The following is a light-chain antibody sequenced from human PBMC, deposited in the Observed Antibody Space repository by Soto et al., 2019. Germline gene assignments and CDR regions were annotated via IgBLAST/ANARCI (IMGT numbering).Light chain of an antibody. V-gene: IGLV2-23*03. Sequence: QSVPTQPASVSGSPGQSITISCTGTSSDVGSYNLVSWYQQHPGKAPKLMIYEGSKRPSGVSNRFSGSKSGNTASLTISGLQAEDEADYYCCSYAGSSTFLVFGGGTKLTVL. CDR1: SSDVGSYNL. CDR3: CSYAGSSTFLV. CDR2: EGS. J-gene: IGLJ2*01.